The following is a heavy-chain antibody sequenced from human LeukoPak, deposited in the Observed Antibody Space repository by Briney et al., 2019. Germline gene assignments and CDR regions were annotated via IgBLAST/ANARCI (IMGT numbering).Heavy chain of an antibody. V-gene: IGHV1-2*02. J-gene: IGHJ4*02. CDR3: ARTDYGDYVDY. Sequence: GASVKVSCKASGYTFTSYGISWVRQAPGQGLEWMGWINPNSGGTNYAQKFQGRVTMTRDTSISTAYMELSRLRSDDTAVYYCARTDYGDYVDYWGQGTLVTVSS. CDR2: INPNSGGT. CDR1: GYTFTSYG. D-gene: IGHD4-17*01.